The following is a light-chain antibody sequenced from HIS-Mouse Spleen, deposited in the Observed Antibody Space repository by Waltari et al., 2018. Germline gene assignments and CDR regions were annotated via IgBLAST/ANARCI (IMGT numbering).Light chain of an antibody. V-gene: IGLV4-69*01. CDR1: SGHSSHA. CDR3: QTWGTGILVV. CDR2: LNSDGSH. Sequence: QLVLTQSPSASASLGASVKLTCTLSSGHSSHAITWHQQQPEKGPRYLMKLNSDGSHSKGDGIPDRFSGSSSGAERYLTISSLQSEDEADYYCQTWGTGILVVFGGGTKLTVL. J-gene: IGLJ2*01.